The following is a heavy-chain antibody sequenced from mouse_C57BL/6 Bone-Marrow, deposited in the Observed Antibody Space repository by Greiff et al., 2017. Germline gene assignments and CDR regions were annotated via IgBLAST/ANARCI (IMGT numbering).Heavy chain of an antibody. Sequence: EVKLMESGGGLVQPGGSLSLSCAASGFTFTDYYMSWVRQPPGKALEWLGFIRNKANGYTTEYSASVKGRFTISRDTSQSILYLQMNALRAEYSATYYCARSYYTSYYYAMDYWGQGTSVTVSS. J-gene: IGHJ4*01. CDR2: IRNKANGYTT. D-gene: IGHD2-12*01. CDR1: GFTFTDYY. V-gene: IGHV7-3*01. CDR3: ARSYYTSYYYAMDY.